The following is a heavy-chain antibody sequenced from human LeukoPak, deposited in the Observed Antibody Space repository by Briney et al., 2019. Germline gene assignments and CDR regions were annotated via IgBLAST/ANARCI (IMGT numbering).Heavy chain of an antibody. CDR1: GGSISSYY. J-gene: IGHJ4*02. D-gene: IGHD3-22*01. CDR3: AGGDYDSSGAGTDC. V-gene: IGHV4-59*01. CDR2: IYYSGST. Sequence: PSETLSLTCTVSGGSISSYYWSWIRQPPGKGLEWIGYIYYSGSTNYNPSLKSRVTISVDTSKNQFSLKLSSVTAADTAVYYCAGGDYDSSGAGTDCWGQGTLVTVSS.